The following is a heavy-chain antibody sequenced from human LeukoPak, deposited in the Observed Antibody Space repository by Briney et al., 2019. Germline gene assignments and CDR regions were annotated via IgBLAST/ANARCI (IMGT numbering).Heavy chain of an antibody. CDR1: GFTFSDHY. D-gene: IGHD2-21*02. CDR3: VGIGVTAHHNKLYYFDY. Sequence: PGGSLRLSCAASGFTFSDHYMDWVRQAPGKGLEWVGRTRNKANSYTTEYAASVKGRFTISRDDSKNSLYLQMNSLKTEDTAVYYCVGIGVTAHHNKLYYFDYWGQGTLVTVSS. J-gene: IGHJ4*02. CDR2: TRNKANSYTT. V-gene: IGHV3-72*01.